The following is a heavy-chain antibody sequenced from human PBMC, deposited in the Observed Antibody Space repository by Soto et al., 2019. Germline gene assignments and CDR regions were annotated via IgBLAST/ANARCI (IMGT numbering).Heavy chain of an antibody. V-gene: IGHV3-21*04. CDR2: ISNIGTYI. CDR1: GFTFSSFS. Sequence: GGSLRLSCAASGFTFSSFSLTWVRQAPGKGLEWVSSISNIGTYIYYADSVKGRFTISRDNAKNSLYLQMNSLRAEDTAVYYCARDGVPAASYNWFDPWGQGTLVTVSS. CDR3: ARDGVPAASYNWFDP. D-gene: IGHD2-2*01. J-gene: IGHJ5*02.